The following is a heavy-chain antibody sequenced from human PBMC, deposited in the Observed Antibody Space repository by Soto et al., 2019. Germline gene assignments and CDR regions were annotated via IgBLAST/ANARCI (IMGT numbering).Heavy chain of an antibody. D-gene: IGHD6-13*01. CDR2: ISGSGGST. CDR1: GFTFSSYA. J-gene: IGHJ4*02. Sequence: EVQLLESGGGLVQPGGSLRLSCAASGFTFSSYAMSWVRQAPGKGLEWVSAISGSGGSTYYADSVKGRFTISRDSSKKTLYLQTNSLRAEDTAVYYCAYSSTPFDYWGQGTLVTVSS. V-gene: IGHV3-23*01. CDR3: AYSSTPFDY.